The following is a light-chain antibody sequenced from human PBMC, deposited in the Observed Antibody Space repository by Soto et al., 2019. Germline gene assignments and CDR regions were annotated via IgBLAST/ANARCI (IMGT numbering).Light chain of an antibody. CDR1: RSILYNSSNKNY. V-gene: IGKV4-1*01. J-gene: IGKJ2*01. CDR3: HQYYSAPYT. CDR2: WAS. Sequence: DIVMTQSPDSLAVSLGERATINCKSSRSILYNSSNKNYLTWYQQKPGQPPKLLISWASIRESGVPDRFSGSGSGTDFTLTISSLRAEDVAVYYCHQYYSAPYTFGQGTKLEIK.